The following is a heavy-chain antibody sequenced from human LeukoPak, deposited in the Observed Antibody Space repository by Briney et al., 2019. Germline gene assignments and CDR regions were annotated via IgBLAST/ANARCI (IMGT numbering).Heavy chain of an antibody. CDR1: GGSITNSY. J-gene: IGHJ5*02. D-gene: IGHD1-26*01. V-gene: IGHV4-59*08. CDR2: IYYTGST. Sequence: SSETLSLTCSVSGGSITNSYWSWIRQPPGKGLEWIGYIYYTGSTTYNPSYKSRVTISVDTSKNQVSLQLSSVTAADTAVYYCARHVAVGETAWGQGTLDTVYS. CDR3: ARHVAVGETA.